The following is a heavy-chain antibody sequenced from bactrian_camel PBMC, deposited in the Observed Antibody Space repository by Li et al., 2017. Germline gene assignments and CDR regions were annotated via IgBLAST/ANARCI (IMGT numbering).Heavy chain of an antibody. V-gene: IGHV3S9*01. J-gene: IGHJ4*01. D-gene: IGHD6*01. CDR2: IDSAGFT. Sequence: HVQLVESGGDSVQAGGSLRLSCAVSGYTYSHYCRAWFRQVPGKECEGVASIDSAGFTGHADSVEGRFTTSKDRTKDTVYLEMNSLKPEDTALYSCNSGTVVPSTLVCAYKYWGQGTQVTVS. CDR1: GYTYSHYC. CDR3: NSGTVVPSTLVCAYKY.